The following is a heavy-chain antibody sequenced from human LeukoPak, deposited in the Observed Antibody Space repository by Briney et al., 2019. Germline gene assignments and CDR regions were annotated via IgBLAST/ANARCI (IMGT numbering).Heavy chain of an antibody. J-gene: IGHJ5*02. Sequence: ASVKVSCKASGGTFSSYAISWVRQAPGQGLEWMGGIIPNFGTANYAQKFQGRVTITADKSTSTAYMELSSLRSEDTAVYYCAREKIQLWLLYWFDPWGQGTLVTVSS. CDR3: AREKIQLWLLYWFDP. D-gene: IGHD5-18*01. CDR1: GGTFSSYA. CDR2: IIPNFGTA. V-gene: IGHV1-69*06.